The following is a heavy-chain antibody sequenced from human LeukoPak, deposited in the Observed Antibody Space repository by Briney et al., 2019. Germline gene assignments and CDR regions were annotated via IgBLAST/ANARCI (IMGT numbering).Heavy chain of an antibody. V-gene: IGHV4-59*01. J-gene: IGHJ6*02. CDR1: GGSISSYY. CDR3: AGVGYCSSTSCYLDEYGMDV. CDR2: IYYSGST. Sequence: PSETLSLTCTVSGGSISSYYWSWIRQPPGKGLEWIGYIYYSGSTNYNPSLKSRVTISVDTSKNQFSLKLSSVTAADTAVYYCAGVGYCSSTSCYLDEYGMDVWGQGTTVTVSS. D-gene: IGHD2-2*01.